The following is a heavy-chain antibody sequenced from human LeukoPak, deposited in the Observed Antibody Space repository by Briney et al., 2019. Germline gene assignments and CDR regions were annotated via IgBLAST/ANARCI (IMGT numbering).Heavy chain of an antibody. CDR2: IYNSWST. V-gene: IGHV4-39*01. Sequence: SETLSLTCTVSGGSLGSGRYYWAWIRQPPGKGLEWIGSIYNSWSTSYNPSLKSRVALSVDTSQKQFSLRLSSVTAADTAVYYCARNITSLIPAGYFDYWGQGTLVAVSS. J-gene: IGHJ4*02. CDR1: GGSLGSGRYY. CDR3: ARNITSLIPAGYFDY. D-gene: IGHD2-2*01.